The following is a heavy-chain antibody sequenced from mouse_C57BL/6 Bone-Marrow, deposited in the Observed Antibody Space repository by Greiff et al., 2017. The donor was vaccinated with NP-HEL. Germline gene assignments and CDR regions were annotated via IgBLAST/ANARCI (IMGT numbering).Heavy chain of an antibody. Sequence: VQLQQSGPVLVKPGASVKMSCKASGYTFTDYYMNWVKQSHGKSLEWIGVINPYNGGTSYNQKFKGKATLTVDKSSSTAYMELNSLTSEDSAVYYCARGRTAQAPYAMDYWGQGTSVTVSS. D-gene: IGHD3-2*02. J-gene: IGHJ4*01. CDR3: ARGRTAQAPYAMDY. CDR1: GYTFTDYY. CDR2: INPYNGGT. V-gene: IGHV1-19*01.